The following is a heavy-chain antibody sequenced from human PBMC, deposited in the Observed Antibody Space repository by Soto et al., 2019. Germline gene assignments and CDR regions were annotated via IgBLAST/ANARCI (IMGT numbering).Heavy chain of an antibody. D-gene: IGHD6-6*01. CDR3: ARDFGADRRWAVWFDP. CDR1: GGPLISYA. V-gene: IGHV1-69*01. Sequence: SVKVACKASGGPLISYAIIWVRQAPGQGLEWMGGIIPIFGTANYAQKFQGRVTITADESTSTAYMELSSLRSEDTAVYYCARDFGADRRWAVWFDPCGQRTLVTVSS. J-gene: IGHJ5*02. CDR2: IIPIFGTA.